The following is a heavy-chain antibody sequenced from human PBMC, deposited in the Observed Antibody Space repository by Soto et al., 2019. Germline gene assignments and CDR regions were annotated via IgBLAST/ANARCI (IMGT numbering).Heavy chain of an antibody. CDR1: GFPFSDYY. CDR2: ISPKSTYR. D-gene: IGHD1-7*01. CDR3: ARRARTATTNWGAFDI. V-gene: IGHV3-11*03. Sequence: PGGSLRLSCATSGFPFSDYYMSWIRQAPGKGLEWLSHISPKSTYRNYADSVKGRFTISRDNTKSSLFLQMNSLRADDAAVYYCARRARTATTNWGAFDIWGQGTMVTVSS. J-gene: IGHJ3*02.